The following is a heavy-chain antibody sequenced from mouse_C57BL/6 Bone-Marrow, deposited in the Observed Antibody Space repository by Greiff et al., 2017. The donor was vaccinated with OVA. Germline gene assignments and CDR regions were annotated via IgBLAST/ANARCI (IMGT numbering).Heavy chain of an antibody. J-gene: IGHJ3*01. V-gene: IGHV6-3*01. CDR1: GFTFSNYW. Sequence: KLPESGGGLVQPGGSMKLSCVASGFTFSNYWMNWVRQSPEKGLEWVAQIRLKSDNYATHYAESVKGRFTISRDDSKSSVYLQMNNLRAEDTGIYYCTVLLRYQETRAYWGQGTLVTVSA. CDR3: TVLLRYQETRAY. D-gene: IGHD1-1*01. CDR2: IRLKSDNYAT.